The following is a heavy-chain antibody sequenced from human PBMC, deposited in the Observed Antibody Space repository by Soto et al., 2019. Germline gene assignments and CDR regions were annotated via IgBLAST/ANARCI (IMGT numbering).Heavy chain of an antibody. CDR2: ISGSGDSS. CDR3: AKDRLWGSRVWFDL. J-gene: IGHJ5*02. CDR1: GFTFRSYS. D-gene: IGHD7-27*01. V-gene: IGHV3-23*01. Sequence: GGSLRLSCAASGFTFRSYSMNWVRQAPGKGLEWVSGISGSGDSSDYADSVKGRFTISRDNPKNMVYLQMNSLRADDTAVYFCAKDRLWGSRVWFDLWGQGILVTVSS.